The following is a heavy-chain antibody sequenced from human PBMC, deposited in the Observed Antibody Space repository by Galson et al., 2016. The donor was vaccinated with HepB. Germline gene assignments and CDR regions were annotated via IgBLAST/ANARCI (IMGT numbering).Heavy chain of an antibody. CDR2: VSHTGRI. D-gene: IGHD1-14*01. J-gene: IGHJ4*02. CDR1: GGSIKAFY. Sequence: ETLSSTCNVSGGSIKAFYWAWIRQPPGKGLEWIGNVSHTGRINHNPFLKSRATISLDTSNRQIPLMLGSMTAADAAVFFCARVSAGTYFDYWGQGTLGTVSS. V-gene: IGHV4-59*01. CDR3: ARVSAGTYFDY.